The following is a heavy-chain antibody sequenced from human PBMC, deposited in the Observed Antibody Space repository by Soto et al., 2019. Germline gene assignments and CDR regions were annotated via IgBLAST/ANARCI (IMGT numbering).Heavy chain of an antibody. V-gene: IGHV3-30-3*01. J-gene: IGHJ4*02. CDR3: TRGLLTDFFDY. CDR2: VSYDGNNK. CDR1: GFTFRSYA. Sequence: PGGSLRLSCAASGFTFRSYAMHWVRQAPGKGLEWVAVVSYDGNNKDYAGSVKGRFTVSRDNSKNTLYLQVNSLRNDDTAVYYCTRGLLTDFFDYWGQGALVTVSS.